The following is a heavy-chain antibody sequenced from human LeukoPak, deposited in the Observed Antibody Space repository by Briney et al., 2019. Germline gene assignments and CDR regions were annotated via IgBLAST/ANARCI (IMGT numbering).Heavy chain of an antibody. CDR2: INQDGSEK. CDR1: GFSLDSYW. Sequence: PGGSLRLSCVVSGFSLDSYWMSWVRQAPGKGPEWVANINQDGSEKYYVDSVKGRLSIPRDNAKNSLYLQMNNLRAEDTAVYFCTRDGSGWSDSWGQGTLVTVSS. J-gene: IGHJ5*01. D-gene: IGHD3-3*01. V-gene: IGHV3-7*01. CDR3: TRDGSGWSDS.